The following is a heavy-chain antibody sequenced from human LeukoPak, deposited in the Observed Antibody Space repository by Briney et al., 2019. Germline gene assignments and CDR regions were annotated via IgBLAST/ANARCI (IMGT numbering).Heavy chain of an antibody. CDR1: GGSFSNYY. CDR2: INHGGST. Sequence: PSETLSLTCAVYGGSFSNYYWSWIRQPPGKGLEWIGEINHGGSTNYNPSLKSRVTISVDTSKNQFSLKLSSVTAADTAVYYCARAHYYGSGSYSDAFDIWGQGTMVTVSS. J-gene: IGHJ3*02. V-gene: IGHV4-34*01. CDR3: ARAHYYGSGSYSDAFDI. D-gene: IGHD3-10*01.